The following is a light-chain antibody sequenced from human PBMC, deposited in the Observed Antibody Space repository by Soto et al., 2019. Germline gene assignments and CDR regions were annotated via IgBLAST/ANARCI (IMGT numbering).Light chain of an antibody. J-gene: IGKJ5*01. CDR1: ESMSNC. Sequence: DIQMTQSPSTLSASVGDRVTITCRASESMSNCLAWYQQKPGKAPKLLISGASSLQSGVPSRFSGSASGTEFTLTISSLQPDDFATYYCQQFNSYPITFGQGTRLEIK. CDR2: GAS. CDR3: QQFNSYPIT. V-gene: IGKV1-5*01.